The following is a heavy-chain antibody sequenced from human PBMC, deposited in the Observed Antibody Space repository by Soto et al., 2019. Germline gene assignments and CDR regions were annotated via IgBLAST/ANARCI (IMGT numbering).Heavy chain of an antibody. CDR1: GGSINSGDYY. V-gene: IGHV4-30-4*01. CDR2: IYYSGST. Sequence: SETLSLTCTVSGGSINSGDYYWSWIRQPPGGGLEWIGYIYYSGSTYYNPSLRSRVTISVDTSKNQFSLILSSVTAADTAVYYCARLYTGYESFDFWGQGALVTVSS. J-gene: IGHJ4*02. D-gene: IGHD5-12*01. CDR3: ARLYTGYESFDF.